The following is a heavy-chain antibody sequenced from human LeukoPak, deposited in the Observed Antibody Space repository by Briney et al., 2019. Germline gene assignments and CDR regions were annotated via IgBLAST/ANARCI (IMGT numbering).Heavy chain of an antibody. Sequence: GGSLRLSCAASGFTFSSYWMTWVRQAPGKGLEWVANIKQDGSEKHYVDSVKGRFTISRDNAKKSLYLQMNSLRADDTAVYYCARAIGAADSYWGQGTLVIVSS. CDR1: GFTFSSYW. D-gene: IGHD6-13*01. CDR2: IKQDGSEK. V-gene: IGHV3-7*03. J-gene: IGHJ4*02. CDR3: ARAIGAADSY.